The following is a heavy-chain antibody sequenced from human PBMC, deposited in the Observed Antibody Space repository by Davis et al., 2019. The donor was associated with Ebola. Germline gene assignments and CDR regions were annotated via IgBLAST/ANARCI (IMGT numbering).Heavy chain of an antibody. CDR3: ARESSYSSGWSSFWFDP. D-gene: IGHD6-19*01. V-gene: IGHV1-2*02. CDR2: INPNSGGT. CDR1: GYTFTGYY. Sequence: AASVKVSCKASGYTFTGYYMHWVRQAPGQGLEWMGWINPNSGGTNYAQKFQGRVTMTRDTSISTAYMELRSLRSDDTAVYYCARESSYSSGWSSFWFDPWGQGTLVTVSS. J-gene: IGHJ5*02.